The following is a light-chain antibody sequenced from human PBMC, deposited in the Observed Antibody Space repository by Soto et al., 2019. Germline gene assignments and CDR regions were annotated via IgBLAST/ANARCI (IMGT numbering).Light chain of an antibody. CDR3: SSFTTSSPYV. CDR1: SSDIGDYNY. J-gene: IGLJ1*01. V-gene: IGLV2-14*01. CDR2: EVS. Sequence: LTQPASVSGSPGQSITISCTGTSSDIGDYNYVSWYQQYPGKAPKLMIYEVSHRPSGVSNRFSGSKSGNTASLTISGLQAEDEADYYCSSFTTSSPYVFGTGTKVTVL.